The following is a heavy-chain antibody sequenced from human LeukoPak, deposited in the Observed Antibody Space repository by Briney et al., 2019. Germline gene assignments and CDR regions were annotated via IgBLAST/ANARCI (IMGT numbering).Heavy chain of an antibody. V-gene: IGHV3-23*01. CDR3: AKVRIVGATTGFDY. Sequence: PSETLSLTCAVSGGSISSSNWWSWVRQPPGKGLEWVSAISGSGSNTYYADSVKGRFTISRDNSKNTLYLQMNSLRAEDTAVYYCAKVRIVGATTGFDYWGQGTLVTVSS. CDR1: GGSISSSN. CDR2: ISGSGSNT. J-gene: IGHJ4*02. D-gene: IGHD1-26*01.